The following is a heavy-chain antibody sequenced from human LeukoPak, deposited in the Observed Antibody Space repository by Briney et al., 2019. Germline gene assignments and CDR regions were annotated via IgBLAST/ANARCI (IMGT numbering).Heavy chain of an antibody. Sequence: SETLSLTCAVSGGSFNGYYWSWLRQPPGKGLEWIGEIHQSGRTKNNPSLMNRVTVSVDTSKNQFSLNLSSVTAADTAVYYCARHPVDTATITPWFDPWGQGTLVTGSS. D-gene: IGHD5-18*01. V-gene: IGHV4-34*01. CDR2: IHQSGRT. CDR1: GGSFNGYY. J-gene: IGHJ5*02. CDR3: ARHPVDTATITPWFDP.